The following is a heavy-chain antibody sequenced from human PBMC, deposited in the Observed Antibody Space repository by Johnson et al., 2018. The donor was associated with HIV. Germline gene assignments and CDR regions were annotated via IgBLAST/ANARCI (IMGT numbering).Heavy chain of an antibody. CDR3: AKGGRFDAFDI. D-gene: IGHD3-16*01. CDR2: IRQEGSEK. CDR1: GFTFSAYW. Sequence: VQLVESGGGLVQPGGSLRLSCAASGFTFSAYWMTWVRQAPGKGLEWVASIRQEGSEKYYVDSVKGRFTISRDNSKNTLYLQMNSLRAEDTAVYYCAKGGRFDAFDIWSQGTMVTVSS. V-gene: IGHV3-7*02. J-gene: IGHJ3*02.